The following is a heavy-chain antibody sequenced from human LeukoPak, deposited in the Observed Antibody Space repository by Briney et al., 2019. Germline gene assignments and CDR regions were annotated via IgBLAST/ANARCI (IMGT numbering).Heavy chain of an antibody. J-gene: IGHJ4*02. D-gene: IGHD1-26*01. V-gene: IGHV3-21*01. CDR2: ISSSSSYI. Sequence: GGSLRLSCAASGFTFSSYSMNWVRQAPGKGLGWVSSISSSSSYIYYADSVKGRFTISRDNAKNSLYLQMNSLRAEDTAVYYCARDIRVGAPDWGQGTWSPSPQ. CDR3: ARDIRVGAPD. CDR1: GFTFSSYS.